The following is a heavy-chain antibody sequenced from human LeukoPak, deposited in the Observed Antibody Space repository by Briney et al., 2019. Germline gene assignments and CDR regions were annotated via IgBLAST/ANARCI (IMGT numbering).Heavy chain of an antibody. CDR1: SGSISTYY. V-gene: IGHV4-59*01. CDR2: IYYSGST. D-gene: IGHD5-12*01. J-gene: IGHJ4*02. CDR3: ARGGDVDIGPTMGSLDS. Sequence: PSETLSLTCTVSSGSISTYYWSWIRQSPGKGLEWIGCIYYSGSTNYNPTLKSRLTISVDTSKNQFSLRLSSVTAADTAVYYCARGGDVDIGPTMGSLDSWGQGTLVTVSS.